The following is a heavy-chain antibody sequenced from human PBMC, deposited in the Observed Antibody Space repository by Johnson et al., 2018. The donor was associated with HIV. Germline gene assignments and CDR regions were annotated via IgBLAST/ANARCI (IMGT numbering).Heavy chain of an antibody. D-gene: IGHD1-26*01. Sequence: VQLVESGGGSVQPGGSLRLPCAASGFTFSSYWMSWVRQAPGNGLEWVANIKQDGSPKYYVDSVNRRFTISTDNAKNSVYLQMNSLRAEDTAVYYCSRDRTGGSYPRAFDIWGQGTMVTVSS. V-gene: IGHV3-7*03. CDR2: IKQDGSPK. J-gene: IGHJ3*02. CDR1: GFTFSSYW. CDR3: SRDRTGGSYPRAFDI.